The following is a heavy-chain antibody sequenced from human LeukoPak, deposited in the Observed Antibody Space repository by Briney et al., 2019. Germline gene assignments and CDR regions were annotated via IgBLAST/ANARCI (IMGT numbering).Heavy chain of an antibody. CDR2: INHSGST. Sequence: SETLSLTCAVYGGSFSGYYWSWIRQPPGKGLEWIGEINHSGSTNYNPSLKSRVTISVDTSKNQFSLKLSSVTAADTAVYYCVGEVGPRQMNYWGQGTLVTVSS. D-gene: IGHD1-26*01. J-gene: IGHJ4*02. CDR3: VGEVGPRQMNY. V-gene: IGHV4-34*01. CDR1: GGSFSGYY.